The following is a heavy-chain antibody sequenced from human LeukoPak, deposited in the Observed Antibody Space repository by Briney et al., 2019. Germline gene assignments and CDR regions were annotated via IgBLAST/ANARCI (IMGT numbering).Heavy chain of an antibody. CDR3: ARDASGTYSPDY. CDR1: GFSFSSFW. J-gene: IGHJ4*02. V-gene: IGHV3-30-3*01. D-gene: IGHD3-10*01. Sequence: QPGGSLRLSCAASGFSFSSFWMSWVRQAPGKGLEWVAVISYDGSNKYYADSVKGRFTISRDNSKNTLFLQMNSLRAEDTAVYSCARDASGTYSPDYWGQGTLVTVSS. CDR2: ISYDGSNK.